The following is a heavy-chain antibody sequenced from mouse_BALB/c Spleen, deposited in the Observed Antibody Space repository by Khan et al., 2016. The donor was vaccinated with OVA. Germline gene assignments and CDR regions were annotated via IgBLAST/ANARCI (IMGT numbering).Heavy chain of an antibody. Sequence: VQLQQPGPELDKPGASVKISCKASGYSFTDYNMNWVKQSNGKSLEWIGNIDPYYGDAHYNQKFKGKATLTVDRSSSTAYMQLKSLTSEDSAFYYCTRLGTNYSFDYWGQGTTLTVSS. CDR2: IDPYYGDA. CDR3: TRLGTNYSFDY. J-gene: IGHJ2*01. D-gene: IGHD2-1*01. CDR1: GYSFTDYN. V-gene: IGHV1-39*01.